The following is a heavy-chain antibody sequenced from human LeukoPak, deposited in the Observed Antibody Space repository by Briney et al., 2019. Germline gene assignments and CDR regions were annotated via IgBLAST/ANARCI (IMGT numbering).Heavy chain of an antibody. CDR2: IIHSGST. J-gene: IGHJ4*02. CDR1: RGSLSSYY. V-gene: IGHV4-34*01. Sequence: SETLSLTCAVYRGSLSSYYWTWIRQPPGKGLEWIGEIIHSGSTNYNPSLTSRVTISVDASKTQFSLSLSSVTAADTAVYYCARGRRITMVRGVVPLDYWGQGTLVTVSS. CDR3: ARGRRITMVRGVVPLDY. D-gene: IGHD3-10*01.